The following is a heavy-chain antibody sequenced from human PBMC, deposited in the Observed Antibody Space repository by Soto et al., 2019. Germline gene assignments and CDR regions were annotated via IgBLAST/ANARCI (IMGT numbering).Heavy chain of an antibody. CDR1: GGGTLSNDA. J-gene: IGHJ4*02. CDR3: AREVVTETTWGSFDS. Sequence: QVHLVQSGADGRKSGSSVRVSCTASGGGTLSNDAISWVRQAPGQGLEWLGRISPFFGTTDYSQSFQGRLTMTADASTRTVYMDLRSLTSDDTAVYYCAREVVTETTWGSFDSWGQGTLVTVSS. D-gene: IGHD2-21*02. V-gene: IGHV1-69*01. CDR2: ISPFFGTT.